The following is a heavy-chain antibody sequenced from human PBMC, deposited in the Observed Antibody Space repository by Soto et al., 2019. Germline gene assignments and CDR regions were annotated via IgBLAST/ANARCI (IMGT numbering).Heavy chain of an antibody. Sequence: GASVKVSCKASGYTFTGYYMHWVRQAPGQGLEWMGWINPNSGGTNYAQKFQGWVTMTRDTSISTAYMELSRLRSDDTAVYYCARDQPYSADFWSGYYFDYWGQGTLVTVSS. J-gene: IGHJ4*02. V-gene: IGHV1-2*04. CDR2: INPNSGGT. D-gene: IGHD3-3*01. CDR1: GYTFTGYY. CDR3: ARDQPYSADFWSGYYFDY.